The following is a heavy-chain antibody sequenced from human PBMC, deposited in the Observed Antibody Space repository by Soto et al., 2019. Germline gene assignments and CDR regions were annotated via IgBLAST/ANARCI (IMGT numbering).Heavy chain of an antibody. J-gene: IGHJ6*02. V-gene: IGHV3-23*01. CDR1: GFTFSNFV. Sequence: PGGSLRLSCAASGFTFSNFVMRWVRLTPGKGLVWVSTITETGGDTYYTDSVKCRFTVSRDNSKNTLYLQMTSLRAEDTALYYCTKASSDRHHMDVWGQGTTVTVSS. CDR2: ITETGGDT. CDR3: TKASSDRHHMDV.